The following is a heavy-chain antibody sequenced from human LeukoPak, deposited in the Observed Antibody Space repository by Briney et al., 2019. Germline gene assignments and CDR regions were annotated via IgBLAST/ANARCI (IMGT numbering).Heavy chain of an antibody. CDR1: GYTLTSYG. Sequence: LRASVKVSCKASGYTLTSYGISWVRQAPGQGLEWMGWISAYNGNTNYAQKLQGRVTMTTDTSTSTAYMELRSLRSDDTAVYYCARATWFGELLYYYFDYWGQGTLVTVSS. CDR2: ISAYNGNT. V-gene: IGHV1-18*01. J-gene: IGHJ4*02. CDR3: ARATWFGELLYYYFDY. D-gene: IGHD3-10*01.